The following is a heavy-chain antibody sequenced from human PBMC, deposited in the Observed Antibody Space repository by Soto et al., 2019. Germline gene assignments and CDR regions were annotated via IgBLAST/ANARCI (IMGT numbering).Heavy chain of an antibody. V-gene: IGHV1-8*01. D-gene: IGHD2-15*01. CDR1: GYAFTSYD. CDR3: ARSVGGGKVNFDY. CDR2: MNPNSGDT. J-gene: IGHJ4*02. Sequence: QVQLVQSGAEVKKPGASVKVSCKASGYAFTSYDINWVRQATGQGLEWMGWMNPNSGDTGYVEKFQGRVTMTRDPSLTTGYMELSSLRAEDTAVYYCARSVGGGKVNFDYWGQGTLVTVSS.